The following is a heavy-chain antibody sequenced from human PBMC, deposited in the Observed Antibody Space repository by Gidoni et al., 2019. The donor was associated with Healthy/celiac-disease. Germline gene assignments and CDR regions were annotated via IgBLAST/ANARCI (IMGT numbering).Heavy chain of an antibody. J-gene: IGHJ4*02. D-gene: IGHD6-19*01. CDR1: GGSVSRGSYY. CDR2: IYYSGST. Sequence: QVQLQESGPGLVKPSETLSLTCTVSGGSVSRGSYYWSWIRQPPGKGLEWIGYIYYSGSTNYNPSLKSRVTISVDTSKNQFSLKLSSVTAADTAVYYCVSSPGAGPVYYFDYWGQGTLVTVSS. CDR3: VSSPGAGPVYYFDY. V-gene: IGHV4-61*01.